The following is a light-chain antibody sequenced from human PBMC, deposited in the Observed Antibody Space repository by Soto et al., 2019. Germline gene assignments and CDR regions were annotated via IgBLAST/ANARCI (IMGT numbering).Light chain of an antibody. CDR1: NSDVGAYNY. CDR2: EVF. V-gene: IGLV2-14*01. CDR3: TSSTTTNTLYV. Sequence: QSALTQPASVSGSPGQSITIPCTGTNSDVGAYNYVSWYQHHPGKAPKLMIYEVFTRSSGVSSRFSGSKSGSTASLTISGLHAEDEADYYCTSSTTTNTLYVFGTGTKLTVL. J-gene: IGLJ1*01.